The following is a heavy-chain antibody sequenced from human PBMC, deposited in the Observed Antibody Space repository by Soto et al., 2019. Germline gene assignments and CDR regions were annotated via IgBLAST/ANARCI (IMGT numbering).Heavy chain of an antibody. Sequence: ASVKVSCKASGYTFTSYGISWVRQAPGQGLEWMGWISAYNGNTNYAQKLQGRVTMTTDTSTNTAYMELRSLRSDDTAVYYCARKYSSSWYPPYYYYGMDVWGQGTTVTVSS. J-gene: IGHJ6*02. CDR1: GYTFTSYG. D-gene: IGHD6-13*01. CDR3: ARKYSSSWYPPYYYYGMDV. V-gene: IGHV1-18*01. CDR2: ISAYNGNT.